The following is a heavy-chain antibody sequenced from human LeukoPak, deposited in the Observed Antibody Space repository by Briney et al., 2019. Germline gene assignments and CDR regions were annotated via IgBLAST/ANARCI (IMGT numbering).Heavy chain of an antibody. D-gene: IGHD3-22*01. V-gene: IGHV3-11*01. CDR2: ITSSGSTI. CDR3: ARQTYYYDSSGFDY. CDR1: GFTFSDYY. Sequence: GGSLRLSCAASGFTFSDYYMNWIRQAPGKGLEWASYITSSGSTIYYADSVKGRFTISRDNAKNSLYLQMNSLRAEDTAVYYCARQTYYYDSSGFDYWGQGTLVTVSS. J-gene: IGHJ4*02.